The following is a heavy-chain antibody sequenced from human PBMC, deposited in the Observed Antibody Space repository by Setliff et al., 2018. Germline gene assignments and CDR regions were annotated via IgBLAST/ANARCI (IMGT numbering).Heavy chain of an antibody. D-gene: IGHD5-12*01. CDR3: ARERGDIVTTTSYYYYLDV. J-gene: IGHJ6*03. CDR1: GGTFSRYA. V-gene: IGHV1-69*05. Sequence: SVKVSCKASGGTFSRYAISWVRQAPGQGLEWMGGSIPMYRTTKYAQRFQGRVTITTDESTSTAYMELSSLRSEDTAVYYCARERGDIVTTTSYYYYLDVWGKGTTVTVSS. CDR2: SIPMYRTT.